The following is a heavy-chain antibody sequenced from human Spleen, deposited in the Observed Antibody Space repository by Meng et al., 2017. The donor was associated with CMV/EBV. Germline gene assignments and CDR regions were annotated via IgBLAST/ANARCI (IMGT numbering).Heavy chain of an antibody. CDR1: GGSISSSSHY. V-gene: IGHV4-39*07. Sequence: SETLSLTCNVSGGSISSSSHYWGWIRQPPGKGLEWIGSMFYSGSTEYNPSLKSRVTISVDTSKNQFSLKLNSVTAADTAVYYCARETHNEFWNGYLYYGMDVWGQGTTVTVSS. CDR3: ARETHNEFWNGYLYYGMDV. D-gene: IGHD3/OR15-3a*01. J-gene: IGHJ6*02. CDR2: MFYSGST.